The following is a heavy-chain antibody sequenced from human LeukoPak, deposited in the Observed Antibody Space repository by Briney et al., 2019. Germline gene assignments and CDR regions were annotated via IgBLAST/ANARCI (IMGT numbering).Heavy chain of an antibody. D-gene: IGHD3-3*01. J-gene: IGHJ4*02. CDR3: ARSRYYDFWSYDY. Sequence: SETLSLTCTVSGGSISTYYWSWIRQPPGKGLERIGYIYYSGSTNYNPSLKSRVTILVDTSKNQFSLNLSSVTAADTAVYYCARSRYYDFWSYDYWGQGTLVTVSS. CDR2: IYYSGST. CDR1: GGSISTYY. V-gene: IGHV4-59*01.